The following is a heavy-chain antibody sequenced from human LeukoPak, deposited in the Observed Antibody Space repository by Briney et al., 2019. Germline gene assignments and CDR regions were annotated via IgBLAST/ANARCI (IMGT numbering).Heavy chain of an antibody. CDR3: AKARIIGVGWAQFDS. D-gene: IGHD2-21*01. CDR2: FDGNAHGT. Sequence: GGSQRLSCATSGFTFSQFGMTWVRQPPGKGLEWVASFDGNAHGTYFADSVKGRCTISSDNSKNTVYLQMNSLRADDTAIYYCAKARIIGVGWAQFDSWGQGSLVTVSS. CDR1: GFTFSQFG. J-gene: IGHJ4*02. V-gene: IGHV3-23*01.